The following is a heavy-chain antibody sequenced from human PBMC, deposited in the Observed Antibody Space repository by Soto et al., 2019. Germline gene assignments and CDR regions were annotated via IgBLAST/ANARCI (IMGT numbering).Heavy chain of an antibody. CDR1: GFTLSNNW. V-gene: IGHV3-74*01. CDR3: ARDFAGRDDY. D-gene: IGHD3-10*01. Sequence: EVQLEESGGTLVQPGGSLRLSCAASGFTLSNNWMHWVRQAPGEGLVWVSRINIDGSRTTYADSVKGRFTISRDHAKNTLYLQMDSLRVEDTALYYCARDFAGRDDYWGQGTLVTVSS. CDR2: INIDGSRT. J-gene: IGHJ4*02.